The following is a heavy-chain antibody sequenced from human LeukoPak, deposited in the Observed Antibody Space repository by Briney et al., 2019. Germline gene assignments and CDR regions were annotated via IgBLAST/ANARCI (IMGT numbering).Heavy chain of an antibody. CDR2: INPNSGGT. J-gene: IGHJ4*02. CDR3: ARDTGSMIVVVLLLLDY. D-gene: IGHD3-22*01. V-gene: IGHV1-2*02. CDR1: GYTFTGYY. Sequence: GASVKVSCKASGYTFTGYYMHWVRQAPGQGLEWMGWINPNSGGTNYAQKFQGRVTMTRDTSISTAYMELSRLRSDDTAVYYCARDTGSMIVVVLLLLDYWGQGTLVTVSS.